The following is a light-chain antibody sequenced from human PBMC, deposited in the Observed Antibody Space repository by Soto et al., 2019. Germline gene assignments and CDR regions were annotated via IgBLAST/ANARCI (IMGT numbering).Light chain of an antibody. CDR3: QQYNNWSTWT. V-gene: IGKV3-15*01. J-gene: IGKJ1*01. CDR1: QRVSSN. CDR2: GAS. Sequence: EIVMTQSPATLSVSPGERATLSCRASQRVSSNLAWYQQKPGQAPRLLIHGASTRATGIPARFSGSGSGTEFTLTISSLQSEDFAVYYCQQYNNWSTWTFGQGTKVEIK.